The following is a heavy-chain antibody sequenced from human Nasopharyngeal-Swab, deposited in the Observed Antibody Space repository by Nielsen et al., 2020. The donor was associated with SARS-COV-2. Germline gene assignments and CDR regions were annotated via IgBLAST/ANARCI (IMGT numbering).Heavy chain of an antibody. Sequence: VRQAPGKGLEWMGIIYPGDSDIRYSPSFQGQVTISADKSISTAYLQWSSLKASDTAMYYCARLGYGSGSYVDYWGQGTLVTVSS. D-gene: IGHD3-10*01. CDR2: IYPGDSDI. V-gene: IGHV5-51*01. CDR3: ARLGYGSGSYVDY. J-gene: IGHJ4*02.